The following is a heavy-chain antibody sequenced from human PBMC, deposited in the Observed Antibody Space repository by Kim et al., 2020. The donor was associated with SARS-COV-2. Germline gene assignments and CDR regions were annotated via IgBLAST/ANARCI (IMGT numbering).Heavy chain of an antibody. Sequence: GGSLRLSCAASGFTFSIYSMNWVRQAPGKGLEWVSYISASSNTIYYADSVKGRFTIFRDNAKNSLSLQMINLRAEDTAVYYCVRARAPDTAMVVDAFAIWGQGRMVTVSS. CDR3: VRARAPDTAMVVDAFAI. V-gene: IGHV3-48*04. CDR1: GFTFSIYS. D-gene: IGHD5-18*01. J-gene: IGHJ3*02. CDR2: ISASSNTI.